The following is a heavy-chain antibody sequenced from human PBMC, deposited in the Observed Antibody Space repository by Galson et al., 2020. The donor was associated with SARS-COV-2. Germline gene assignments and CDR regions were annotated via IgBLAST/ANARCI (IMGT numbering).Heavy chain of an antibody. J-gene: IGHJ3*02. V-gene: IGHV4-39*01. D-gene: IGHD3-9*01. Sequence: SETLSLTCAVSRGSIDSNAYYWGWIRQPPGKGLEWIGSLYHTGTTYYNPSLESRVTISVDTSRNQFSLKLYSVTAADTALYYCARKPLIGLNDAFGMWGHGTMVTVS. CDR3: ARKPLIGLNDAFGM. CDR1: RGSIDSNAYY. CDR2: LYHTGTT.